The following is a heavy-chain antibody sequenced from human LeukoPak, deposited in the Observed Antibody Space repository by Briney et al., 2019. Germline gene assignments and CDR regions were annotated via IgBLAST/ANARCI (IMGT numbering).Heavy chain of an antibody. D-gene: IGHD3-3*01. CDR2: ISSSSSYI. Sequence: PGGSLRLSCAASGFTFSSYSMNWVRQAPGKGLEWGSSISSSSSYIYYADSVKGRFTISRDNAKNSLYLQMNSLRVEDTAVYYCARVFRPSLTVFIIRGAFDIWGQGTMVTVSS. V-gene: IGHV3-21*01. CDR3: ARVFRPSLTVFIIRGAFDI. J-gene: IGHJ3*02. CDR1: GFTFSSYS.